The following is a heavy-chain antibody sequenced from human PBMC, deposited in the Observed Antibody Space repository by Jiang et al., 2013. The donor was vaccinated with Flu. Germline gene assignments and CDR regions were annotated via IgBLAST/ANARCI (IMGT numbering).Heavy chain of an antibody. V-gene: IGHV1-2*02. Sequence: SGAEVKKPGASVKVSCKSSGYTFTDYYMHWVRQAPGQGLEWLGWINPNSGDTNSASKFQGRVTMTKDTSISTAYMELSSLRSDDTAVYYCARGPTTRYSGYGDYWGQGTLVTVSS. D-gene: IGHD5-12*01. CDR1: GYTFTDYY. CDR3: ARGPTTRYSGYGDY. J-gene: IGHJ4*02. CDR2: INPNSGDT.